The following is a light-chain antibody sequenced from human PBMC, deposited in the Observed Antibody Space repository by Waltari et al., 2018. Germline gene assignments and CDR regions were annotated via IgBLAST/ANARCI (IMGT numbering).Light chain of an antibody. CDR3: QQYYSTPRT. J-gene: IGKJ5*01. V-gene: IGKV4-1*01. CDR1: QRVLYSSNNKNY. CDR2: WAS. Sequence: DIVMTQSPDSLAVSLGERATINCKSSQRVLYSSNNKNYIAWYHQKPGQPPKLLIYWASTREFGVPDRFSGSGSGTDFTLTISSLQAEDVAVYYCQQYYSTPRTFGQGTRLEIK.